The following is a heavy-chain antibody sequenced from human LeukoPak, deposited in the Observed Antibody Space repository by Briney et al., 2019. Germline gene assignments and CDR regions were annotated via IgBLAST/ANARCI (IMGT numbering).Heavy chain of an antibody. D-gene: IGHD1-1*01. V-gene: IGHV3-7*03. CDR2: IKQDGSLT. CDR1: GFTFSRNY. J-gene: IGHJ4*02. Sequence: GESLRLSCVASGFTFSRNYMTWVRQAPGKGLEWVANIKQDGSLTAYGGSVKGRFTISIDNAKNTLYLQMNSLRAEDTAVYYCAKDSPTGTTSNYWGQGTLVTVSS. CDR3: AKDSPTGTTSNY.